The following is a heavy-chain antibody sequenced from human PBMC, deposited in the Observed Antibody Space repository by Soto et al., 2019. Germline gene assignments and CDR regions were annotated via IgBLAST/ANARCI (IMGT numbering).Heavy chain of an antibody. CDR1: GYSISSSNW. J-gene: IGHJ4*02. CDR3: ARDVIVRGSGYYYLHYFDY. Sequence: SETLSLTCAVSGYSISSSNWWGWIRQPPGKGLEWIGYIYYSGTTYYNPSLKSRVTMSVDTSKNQFSLKLSSVTAADTAVYYCARDVIVRGSGYYYLHYFDYWGQGTLVTVSS. V-gene: IGHV4-28*03. CDR2: IYYSGTT. D-gene: IGHD3-22*01.